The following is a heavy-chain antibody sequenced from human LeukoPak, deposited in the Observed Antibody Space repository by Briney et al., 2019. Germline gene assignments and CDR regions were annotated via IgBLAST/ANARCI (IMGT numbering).Heavy chain of an antibody. V-gene: IGHV3-23*01. CDR2: ISYSGDST. D-gene: IGHD4-23*01. CDR1: GFSFSSYT. Sequence: TGGTLRLSCAASGFSFSSYTMNWVRQAPRKGLEWVSGISYSGDSTYYSDSVMGRFTISRDNSKNTVYLQMNSLRAEDTAVYYCATFSYAGNAGGSVGPWGQGTLVTVSS. CDR3: ATFSYAGNAGGSVGP. J-gene: IGHJ5*02.